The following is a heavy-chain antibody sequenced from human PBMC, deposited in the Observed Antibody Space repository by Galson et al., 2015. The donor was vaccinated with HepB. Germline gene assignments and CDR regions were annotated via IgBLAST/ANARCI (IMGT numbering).Heavy chain of an antibody. V-gene: IGHV3-7*03. CDR2: IKYDGSEK. J-gene: IGHJ4*02. D-gene: IGHD6-19*01. CDR1: GFALSTSW. Sequence: SLRLSCAASGFALSTSWMNWVRQAPGKGLEWVAKIKYDGSEKYYVDSVKGRFTISRDNAKNSLDLQMSSLRAEDTAVYYCARGSGWYDYWGQGTLVTVSS. CDR3: ARGSGWYDY.